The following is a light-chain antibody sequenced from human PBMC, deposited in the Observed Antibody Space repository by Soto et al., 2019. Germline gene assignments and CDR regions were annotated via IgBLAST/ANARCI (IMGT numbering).Light chain of an antibody. Sequence: QSVLTQPPSASGTPGQRVTISCSGSSSNIGSYTVNWYQQLPGTAPKLLIYIYNQRPSGVPDRFSASKSGTSASLAISGLQSEDEADYFCAAWDDGMNGWVFGGGTMLTVL. J-gene: IGLJ3*02. CDR1: SSNIGSYT. CDR3: AAWDDGMNGWV. V-gene: IGLV1-44*01. CDR2: IYN.